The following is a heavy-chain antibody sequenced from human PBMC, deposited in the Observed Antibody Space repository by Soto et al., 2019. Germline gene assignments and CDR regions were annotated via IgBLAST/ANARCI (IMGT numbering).Heavy chain of an antibody. CDR1: GGTFSSHA. V-gene: IGHV1-69*06. CDR3: ARDQAAYCGGDCYSYDY. D-gene: IGHD2-21*02. J-gene: IGHJ4*02. Sequence: SCKASGGTFSSHAISWVRQAPGQGLEWMGGIIPIFGTANYAQKFQGRVTITADKSTSTAYMELSSLRSEDTAVYYCARDQAAYCGGDCYSYDYWGQGTLVTVSS. CDR2: IIPIFGTA.